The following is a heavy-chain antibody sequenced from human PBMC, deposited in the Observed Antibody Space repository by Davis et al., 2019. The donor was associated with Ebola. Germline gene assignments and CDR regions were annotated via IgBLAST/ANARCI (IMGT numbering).Heavy chain of an antibody. CDR1: GYTFSSLG. CDR2: ISAYNGNT. CDR3: ARDLGWGFYDVFDI. J-gene: IGHJ3*02. V-gene: IGHV1-18*04. D-gene: IGHD7-27*01. Sequence: ASVKVSCKASGYTFSSLGISWVRQAPGQGLEWMGWISAYNGNTNYAQRLQGRVTMTTDTSTSTAYMELRSLRSDDTAVYYCARDLGWGFYDVFDIWGQGTMVTVSS.